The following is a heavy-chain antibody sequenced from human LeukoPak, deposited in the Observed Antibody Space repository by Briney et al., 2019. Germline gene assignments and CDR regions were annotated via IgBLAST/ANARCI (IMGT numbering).Heavy chain of an antibody. V-gene: IGHV4-39*01. Sequence: PSETLSLTCTVSGGSISSSSYYWGWIRQPPGKGLEWIGSIYYSGSTYYNPSLKSRVTISVDTSKNQFSLKLSSVTAADTAVYYCARTDYSNPLYMDVWGKGTTVTVSS. CDR1: GGSISSSSYY. D-gene: IGHD4-11*01. CDR2: IYYSGST. CDR3: ARTDYSNPLYMDV. J-gene: IGHJ6*03.